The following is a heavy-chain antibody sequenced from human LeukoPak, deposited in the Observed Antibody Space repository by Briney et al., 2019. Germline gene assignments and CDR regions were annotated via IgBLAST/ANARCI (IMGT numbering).Heavy chain of an antibody. D-gene: IGHD2-15*01. CDR3: ARVLRYCSGDDCYSGGLGYMDV. CDR1: GFTFSDYN. CDR2: ISRSGSTK. J-gene: IGHJ6*03. Sequence: GGSLRLFCAASGFTFSDYNMRWIRQAPGKGLEWVSSISRSGSTKYYADSVKGRFTISRDNAKNSLFLQMNSLRAEDTAVYYCARVLRYCSGDDCYSGGLGYMDVWGKGTTVTISS. V-gene: IGHV3-11*01.